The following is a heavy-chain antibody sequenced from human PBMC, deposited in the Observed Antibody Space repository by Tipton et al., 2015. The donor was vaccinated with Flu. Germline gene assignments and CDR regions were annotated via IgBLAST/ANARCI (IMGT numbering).Heavy chain of an antibody. D-gene: IGHD3-10*01. V-gene: IGHV4-34*01. CDR3: ARDDGDYGSESYHYYYGMDV. J-gene: IGHJ6*02. CDR2: INHSGST. CDR1: GGSFSGYY. Sequence: TLSLTCAVYGGSFSGYYCSWIRQPPGKGLEWIGEINHSGSTNYNPSLKSRVTISVDTSKNQFSLKLSSVTAADTAVYYCARDDGDYGSESYHYYYGMDVWGQGTTVTVSS.